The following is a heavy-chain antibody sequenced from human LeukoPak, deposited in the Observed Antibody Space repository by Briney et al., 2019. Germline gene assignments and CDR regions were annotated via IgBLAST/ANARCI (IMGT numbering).Heavy chain of an antibody. Sequence: GGSLRLSCAASGFTFSSYAMSWVRQAPGKGLEWVSAISGSGGSTYYADSVKGRFTISRDNSKNTLYLQMNSLRAEDTAVYYCAKFGEGGIWQQLGVSYYFDYWGQGTLVTVSS. CDR2: ISGSGGST. CDR3: AKFGEGGIWQQLGVSYYFDY. V-gene: IGHV3-23*01. J-gene: IGHJ4*02. CDR1: GFTFSSYA. D-gene: IGHD6-13*01.